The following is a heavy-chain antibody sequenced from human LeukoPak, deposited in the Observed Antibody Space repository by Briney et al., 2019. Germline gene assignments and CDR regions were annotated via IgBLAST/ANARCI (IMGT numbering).Heavy chain of an antibody. V-gene: IGHV3-53*01. Sequence: PGGSLRLSCAASGFTVSSNYMSWVRQAPGKGLEWVSVIYSGGSTYYADSVKGRFTISRDNSKNTLYLQMNSLRAEDTAVYYCARSYSSSPIRDYYYYGMDVWGQGTTVTVSS. J-gene: IGHJ6*02. CDR2: IYSGGST. D-gene: IGHD6-6*01. CDR3: ARSYSSSPIRDYYYYGMDV. CDR1: GFTVSSNY.